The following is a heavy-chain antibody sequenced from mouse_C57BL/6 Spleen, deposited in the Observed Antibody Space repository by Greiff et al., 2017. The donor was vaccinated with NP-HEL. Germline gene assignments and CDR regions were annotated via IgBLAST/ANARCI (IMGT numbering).Heavy chain of an antibody. J-gene: IGHJ3*01. V-gene: IGHV1-63*01. CDR3: ARGSNGVSWFAY. D-gene: IGHD2-5*01. CDR2: IYPGGGYT. Sequence: QVQLQQPGAELVRPGTSVKMSCKASGYTFTNYWIGWAKQRPGHGLEWIGDIYPGGGYTNYNEKFKGKATLTADKSSSTAYMQFSSLTSEDSAIYYCARGSNGVSWFAYWGQGTLVTVSA. CDR1: GYTFTNYW.